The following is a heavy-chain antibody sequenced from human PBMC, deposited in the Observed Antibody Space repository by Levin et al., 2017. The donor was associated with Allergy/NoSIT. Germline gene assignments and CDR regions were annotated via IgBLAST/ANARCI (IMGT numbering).Heavy chain of an antibody. Sequence: GGSLRLSCAASGFTFSDYYMSWIRQAPGKGLEWVSYISSSGSTIYYADSVKGRFTISRDNAKNSLYLQMNSLRAEDTAVYYCARAYSSSWEGADWFDPWGQGTLVTVSS. CDR2: ISSSGSTI. J-gene: IGHJ5*02. D-gene: IGHD6-13*01. CDR3: ARAYSSSWEGADWFDP. CDR1: GFTFSDYY. V-gene: IGHV3-11*01.